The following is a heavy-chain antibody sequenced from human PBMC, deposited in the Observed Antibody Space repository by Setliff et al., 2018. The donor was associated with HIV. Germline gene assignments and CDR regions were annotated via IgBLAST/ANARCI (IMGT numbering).Heavy chain of an antibody. Sequence: PSETLSLTCSVSGGSVTRNYWSWIRQPPGKGLEWMGYIYYSGTTNYNPSLKSRVTFSVDMSKTQVSLKLTSVTAADTAMYFCARVRGDNFWSGSYSLPASDAFDVWGQGTMVTVSS. J-gene: IGHJ3*01. V-gene: IGHV4-59*02. CDR1: GGSVTRNY. CDR2: IYYSGTT. D-gene: IGHD3-3*01. CDR3: ARVRGDNFWSGSYSLPASDAFDV.